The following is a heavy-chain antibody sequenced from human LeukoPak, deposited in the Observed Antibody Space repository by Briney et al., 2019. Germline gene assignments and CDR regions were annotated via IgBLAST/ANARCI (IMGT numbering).Heavy chain of an antibody. Sequence: GGSLRLSCAASGFTFSSYSMNWVRQAPGKGLEWVANINQDGSAKSYVDSVKGRFTISRDNAKNSLYLQMNSLRGEDTALFYCARYGSGSYHYDYWGQGTLVTVSS. CDR3: ARYGSGSYHYDY. CDR2: INQDGSAK. CDR1: GFTFSSYS. V-gene: IGHV3-7*01. D-gene: IGHD3-10*01. J-gene: IGHJ4*02.